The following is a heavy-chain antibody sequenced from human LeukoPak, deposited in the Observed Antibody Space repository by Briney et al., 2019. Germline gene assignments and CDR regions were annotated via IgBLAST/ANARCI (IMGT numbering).Heavy chain of an antibody. D-gene: IGHD5-12*01. Sequence: SVTVSCKASGYTFTGYYMHWVRQAPGQGLEWMGWINPSSGGTNYAQKFQGRVTMTSDTSISTTYMELSRLRSDDTAVYYCARAADVVATGVLNWFDPWGQGTLVTVSS. CDR3: ARAADVVATGVLNWFDP. CDR2: INPSSGGT. CDR1: GYTFTGYY. V-gene: IGHV1-2*02. J-gene: IGHJ5*02.